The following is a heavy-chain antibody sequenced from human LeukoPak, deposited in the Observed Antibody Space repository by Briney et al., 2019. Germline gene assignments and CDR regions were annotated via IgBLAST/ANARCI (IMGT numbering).Heavy chain of an antibody. J-gene: IGHJ4*02. CDR3: AKVDHSWCLFDY. V-gene: IGHV3-30*02. CDR2: IRYDGSNK. CDR1: GFTFSTYG. Sequence: PGGSLRLSCAASGFTFSTYGMHWVRQAPGKGLEWVAFIRYDGSNKYYADSVKGRFTISRDNSKDTLYLQMNSLRAEDTAVYYCAKVDHSWCLFDYWGQGTLVTVSS. D-gene: IGHD6-13*01.